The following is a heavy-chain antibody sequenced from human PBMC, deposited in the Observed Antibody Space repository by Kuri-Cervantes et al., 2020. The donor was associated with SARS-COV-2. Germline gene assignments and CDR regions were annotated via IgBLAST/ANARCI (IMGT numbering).Heavy chain of an antibody. CDR3: AKPLGYSGYDPPDY. J-gene: IGHJ4*02. CDR2: ISGRGGAT. D-gene: IGHD5-12*01. V-gene: IGHV3-23*01. Sequence: LSLTCAASGFTFSSHAMIWVRQAPGKGLEWVSSISGRGGATYYADSAKGRSTISRDNSKNTLSLQMNSLRAEDTAVYYCAKPLGYSGYDPPDYWGQGTLVTVSS. CDR1: GFTFSSHA.